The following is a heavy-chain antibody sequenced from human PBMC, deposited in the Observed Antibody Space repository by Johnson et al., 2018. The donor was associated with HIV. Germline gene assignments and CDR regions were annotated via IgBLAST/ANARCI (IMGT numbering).Heavy chain of an antibody. D-gene: IGHD3-3*01. J-gene: IGHJ3*02. CDR3: ARWSLSNAFDI. V-gene: IGHV3-74*02. CDR2: INSDGSST. CDR1: GFTFSTYW. Sequence: VQLVESGGGVVQPGGSLTLSCAASGFTFSTYWMHWVRQAPGKGLVWVSRINSDGSSTSYADSVKGRFTISRDNAKNTLYLQMNSLRAEDTAVYYCARWSLSNAFDIWGQGTMVTVSS.